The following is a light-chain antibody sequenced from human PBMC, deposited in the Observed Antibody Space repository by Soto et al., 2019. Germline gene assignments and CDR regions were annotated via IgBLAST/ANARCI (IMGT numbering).Light chain of an antibody. CDR1: QSVLYSSNNKNY. Sequence: DIVMTQSPDSLAVSLGERATINCKSSQSVLYSSNNKNYLAWYQQKPGQPPRFLIYWASTRESGVLDRFSGSGSGTDFTLTISSLQAEDVAVYYCQQYYSAWWTFGQGTKVEI. J-gene: IGKJ1*01. CDR2: WAS. CDR3: QQYYSAWWT. V-gene: IGKV4-1*01.